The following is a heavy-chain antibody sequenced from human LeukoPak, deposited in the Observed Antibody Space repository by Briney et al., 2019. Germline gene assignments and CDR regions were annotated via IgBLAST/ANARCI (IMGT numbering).Heavy chain of an antibody. Sequence: GGSLRLSCAASGFTFSSYWMNWARQAPGKGLEWVASINHNGNVNYYVDSVKGRFTISRDNAKNSLYLQMSSLRAEDTAVYYCARSAGGDYQYYYYYGMDVWGQGTTVTVSS. D-gene: IGHD4-17*01. CDR1: GFTFSSYW. J-gene: IGHJ6*02. CDR2: INHNGNVN. V-gene: IGHV3-7*03. CDR3: ARSAGGDYQYYYYYGMDV.